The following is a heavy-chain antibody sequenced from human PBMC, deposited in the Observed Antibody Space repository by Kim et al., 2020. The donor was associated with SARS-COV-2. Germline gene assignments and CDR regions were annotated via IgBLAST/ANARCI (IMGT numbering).Heavy chain of an antibody. Sequence: SETLSHTCTVSGGSIISSTSYWGWIRQPPGKGLDWIGSIYYSGSTYYNLSLKSRITISVDTSKNQFSLKLSSVTAADTAVYYCARLVKAVGPKLWFDRWGQGTLVTVSS. D-gene: IGHD6-13*01. CDR2: IYYSGST. CDR3: ARLVKAVGPKLWFDR. V-gene: IGHV4-39*01. CDR1: GGSIISSTSY. J-gene: IGHJ5*02.